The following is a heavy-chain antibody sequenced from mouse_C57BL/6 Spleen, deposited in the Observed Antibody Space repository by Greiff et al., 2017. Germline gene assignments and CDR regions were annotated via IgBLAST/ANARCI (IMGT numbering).Heavy chain of an antibody. CDR2: INYDGSST. CDR1: GFTFSDYY. D-gene: IGHD1-2*01. Sequence: EVKLMESEGGLVQPGSSMKLSCTASGFTFSDYYMAWVRQVPEKGLEWVANINYDGSSTYYLDSLKSRFIISRDNAKNILYLQMSSLKSEDTATYNCARGHFMDYWGQGTSVTVSS. V-gene: IGHV5-16*01. CDR3: ARGHFMDY. J-gene: IGHJ4*01.